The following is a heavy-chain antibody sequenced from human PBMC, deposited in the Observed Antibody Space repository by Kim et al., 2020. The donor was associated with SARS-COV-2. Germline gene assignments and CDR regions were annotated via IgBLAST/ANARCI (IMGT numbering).Heavy chain of an antibody. J-gene: IGHJ3*02. Sequence: SETLSLTCTVSGGSISSGGYYWSWIRQHPGKGLEWIGYIYYSGSTYYNPSLKSRVTISVDTSKNQFSLKLSSVTAADTAVYYCARNYYDSSGYYDIWGQGTMVTVSS. CDR2: IYYSGST. D-gene: IGHD3-22*01. V-gene: IGHV4-31*03. CDR3: ARNYYDSSGYYDI. CDR1: GGSISSGGYY.